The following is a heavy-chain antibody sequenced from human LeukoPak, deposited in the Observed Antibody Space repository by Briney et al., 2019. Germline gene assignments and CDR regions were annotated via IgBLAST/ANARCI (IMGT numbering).Heavy chain of an antibody. CDR2: INPSSGST. CDR1: GYGFTSYY. Sequence: ASVKVSCKASGYGFTSYYMNWVRQAPGQGLEWMGVINPSSGSTNYAQKFQGRVIVTRDTSTSTVYMELSSLRSEDTAIYYCARDPHLGPQPYFDNWGQGTLVTVSA. V-gene: IGHV1-46*01. J-gene: IGHJ4*02. CDR3: ARDPHLGPQPYFDN.